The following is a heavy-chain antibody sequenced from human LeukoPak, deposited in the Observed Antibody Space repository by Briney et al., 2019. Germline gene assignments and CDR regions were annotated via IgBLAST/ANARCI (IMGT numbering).Heavy chain of an antibody. CDR2: SYSGGNA. J-gene: IGHJ3*01. CDR1: GTSTSAYY. Sequence: SETLSLTCTVSGTSTSAYYWSWIRQPPGKGLEWIGYSYSGGNANYNPSLKSRVTISIDTSENQFSLRLTSVTAADTAVYFCAHSKRGGGYYINAFAVWGQGALVTISS. D-gene: IGHD1-26*01. V-gene: IGHV4-59*01. CDR3: AHSKRGGGYYINAFAV.